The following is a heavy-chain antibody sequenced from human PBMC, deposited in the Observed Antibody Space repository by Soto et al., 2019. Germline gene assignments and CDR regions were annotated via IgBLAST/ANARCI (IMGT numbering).Heavy chain of an antibody. Sequence: GGSLRLSCGASGFPFSEYGINWVRQAPGKGLEWVAVVWFDGSYEYFADSVKGRFTISRDNSRKTVNLQMNSLRAEDTAVYYCAREMGYCSSTSCYGMDVWGQGTTVTAP. CDR2: VWFDGSYE. CDR3: AREMGYCSSTSCYGMDV. J-gene: IGHJ6*02. D-gene: IGHD2-2*01. CDR1: GFPFSEYG. V-gene: IGHV3-33*01.